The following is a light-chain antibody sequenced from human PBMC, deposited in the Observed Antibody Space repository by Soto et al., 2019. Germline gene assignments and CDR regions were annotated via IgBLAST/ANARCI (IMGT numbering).Light chain of an antibody. V-gene: IGKV1D-16*01. CDR3: QQYNSYPVT. CDR2: AAS. CDR1: QGISSW. J-gene: IGKJ5*01. Sequence: DIQMTQSPSSLSASVGDRVTITCRASQGISSWLTWYQQKPEKATKSLIYAASSLQSGVPSRFSGSGSVQDFTLPISSRQPENFATYYCQQYNSYPVTFGQGRRLKIK.